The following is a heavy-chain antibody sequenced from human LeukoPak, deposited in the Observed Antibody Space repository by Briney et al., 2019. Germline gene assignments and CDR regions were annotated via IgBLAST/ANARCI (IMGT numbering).Heavy chain of an antibody. J-gene: IGHJ4*02. D-gene: IGHD1-1*01. CDR1: GGSITTYY. CDR2: MFQSGST. CDR3: ARATGATGTTTCYFEY. V-gene: IGHV4-59*08. Sequence: SETLSLTCSASGGSITTYYWGWIRQPPGKGLEWIGFMFQSGSTRYNPSLKSRGTITVNTSRNQFSLRLNSVTAADTAVYYCARATGATGTTTCYFEYWGQGTLVTVSS.